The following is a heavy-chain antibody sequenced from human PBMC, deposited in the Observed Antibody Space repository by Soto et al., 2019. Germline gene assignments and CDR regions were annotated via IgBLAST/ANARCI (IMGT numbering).Heavy chain of an antibody. CDR2: IWYNGGTA. CDR1: GLALVPFA. V-gene: IGHV3-33*08. D-gene: IGHD3-10*01. CDR3: ARAGVRGFFVPVFYGLDV. J-gene: IGHJ6*04. Sequence: QVQLVKFGEGGVQPGGSQGPPCGASGLALVPFALQWFRRAPGKGLGWMGGIWYNGGTAYNEDSVKGRFTISRDNSKNTLFLHLNSRTGEDTAVYFCARAGVRGFFVPVFYGLDVWGNGTTVTVSS.